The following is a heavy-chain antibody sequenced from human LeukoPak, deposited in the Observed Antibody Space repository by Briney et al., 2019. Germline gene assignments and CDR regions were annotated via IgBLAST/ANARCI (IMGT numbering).Heavy chain of an antibody. CDR2: ISYDGSNK. D-gene: IGHD3-9*01. CDR1: GFTFSSYA. J-gene: IGHJ6*02. CDR3: ARGARYFDWLLQASYYYYGMDV. Sequence: SGRSLRLSCAASGFTFSSYAMHWVRQAPGKGLEWVAVISYDGSNKYYADSVKGRFTISRDNSKNTLYLQMNSLRAEDTAVYYCARGARYFDWLLQASYYYYGMDVWGQGTTVTVSS. V-gene: IGHV3-30-3*01.